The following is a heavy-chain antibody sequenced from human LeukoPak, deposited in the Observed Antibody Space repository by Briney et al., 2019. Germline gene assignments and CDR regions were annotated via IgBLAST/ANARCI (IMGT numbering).Heavy chain of an antibody. CDR1: GYSFSTYW. Sequence: GESLKISCKGSGYSFSTYWIGWVRQMPGKGLEWMGIVYPGDSDTRYSPSFQGQVTISADKSISTAYLQWRSLKASDTAMYYCARVPYASSYSTYYGMDVWGQGTTVTVSS. D-gene: IGHD6-6*01. J-gene: IGHJ6*02. V-gene: IGHV5-51*01. CDR2: VYPGDSDT. CDR3: ARVPYASSYSTYYGMDV.